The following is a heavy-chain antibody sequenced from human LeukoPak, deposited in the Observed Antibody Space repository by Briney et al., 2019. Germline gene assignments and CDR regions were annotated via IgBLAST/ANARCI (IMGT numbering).Heavy chain of an antibody. Sequence: ASVKVSCKASGYTFTSYYMHWVRQAPGQGLEWMGIINPSGGSTSYAQKFQGRVTMTRDMSTSTVYMELRSLRSDDTAVYYCARDLLRYFDWLHMAAYWGQGTLVTVSS. CDR3: ARDLLRYFDWLHMAAY. J-gene: IGHJ4*02. V-gene: IGHV1-46*01. CDR2: INPSGGST. D-gene: IGHD3-9*01. CDR1: GYTFTSYY.